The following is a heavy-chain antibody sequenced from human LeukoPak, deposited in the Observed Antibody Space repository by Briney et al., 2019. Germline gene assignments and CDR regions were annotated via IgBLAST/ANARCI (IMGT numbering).Heavy chain of an antibody. J-gene: IGHJ6*02. D-gene: IGHD2-21*01. Sequence: GGSLRLSCAASGFTFSNYAMNWVRQAPGKGLEWVSTISGGGGSTYYADSVKGRFTISRDNSKNTLYLQINTLRAEDTAVYYCAKGVDGHSVWGQGTTVTVSS. V-gene: IGHV3-23*01. CDR2: ISGGGGST. CDR1: GFTFSNYA. CDR3: AKGVDGHSV.